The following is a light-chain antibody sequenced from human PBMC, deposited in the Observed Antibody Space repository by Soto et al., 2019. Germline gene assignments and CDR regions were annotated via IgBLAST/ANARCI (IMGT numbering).Light chain of an antibody. J-gene: IGLJ2*01. V-gene: IGLV1-44*01. Sequence: QSALTQPPSVSGTPGQRVTISCSGRSSNIGSHTVNWYQQLPGTAPKLLMHDDNQRPSGVPDRFSGSRSGTSASLAISGLQSDDEADYYCAVWDDSLNGLVCGGGTKLTVL. CDR3: AVWDDSLNGLV. CDR2: DDN. CDR1: SSNIGSHT.